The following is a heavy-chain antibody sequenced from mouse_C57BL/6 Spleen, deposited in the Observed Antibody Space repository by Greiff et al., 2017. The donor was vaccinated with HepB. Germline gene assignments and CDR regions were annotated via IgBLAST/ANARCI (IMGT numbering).Heavy chain of an antibody. CDR1: GYTFTSYW. D-gene: IGHD1-1*01. CDR2: IHPNSGST. Sequence: QVQLQQPGAELVKPGASVKLSCKASGYTFTSYWMHWVKQRPGQGLEWIGMIHPNSGSTNYNEKFKSKATLPVDKSSSTAYMQLRSLASEDSAVYYCARDYGSSYWYFDVWGTGTTVTVSS. J-gene: IGHJ1*03. CDR3: ARDYGSSYWYFDV. V-gene: IGHV1-64*01.